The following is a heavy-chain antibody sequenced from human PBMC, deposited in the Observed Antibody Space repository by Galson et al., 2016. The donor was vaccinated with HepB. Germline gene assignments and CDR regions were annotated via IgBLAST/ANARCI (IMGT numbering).Heavy chain of an antibody. CDR2: ISSSSSSTI. CDR1: GFTFSSYS. Sequence: SLRLSCAASGFTFSSYSMNWVRQAPGKGLEWVSYISSSSSSTIYYADSVKGRFTISRDNAKNSLYLQMNSLRDEDTAVYYCARDRRTPPRGYSYGHGADCWGQGTLVTVSS. CDR3: ARDRRTPPRGYSYGHGADC. D-gene: IGHD5-18*01. V-gene: IGHV3-48*02. J-gene: IGHJ4*02.